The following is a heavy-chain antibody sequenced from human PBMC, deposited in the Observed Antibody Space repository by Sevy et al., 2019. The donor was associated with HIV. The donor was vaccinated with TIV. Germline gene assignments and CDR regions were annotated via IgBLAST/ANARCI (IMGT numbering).Heavy chain of an antibody. CDR2: VYPSGSA. CDR3: ARGGFTRYYFDS. Sequence: SETLSLTCTVSASSITSDNLWGWIRQPPGKGLEWIGNVYPSGSAYYNPSFKSRVTISADMSKNQFSLKLTSVTAADTAVYFCARGGFTRYYFDSWGQGTLVTVSS. D-gene: IGHD3-9*01. CDR1: ASSITSDNL. J-gene: IGHJ4*02. V-gene: IGHV4-38-2*02.